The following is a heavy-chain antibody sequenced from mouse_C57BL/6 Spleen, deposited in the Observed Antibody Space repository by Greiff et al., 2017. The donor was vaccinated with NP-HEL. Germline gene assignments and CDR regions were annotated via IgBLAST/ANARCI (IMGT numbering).Heavy chain of an antibody. D-gene: IGHD2-1*01. Sequence: VQLQQSGAELVRPGTSVKLSCKASGYTFTSYWMHWVKQRPGQGLEWIGVIDPSDSYTNYNQKFKGKATLTVDTSSSTAYMQLSSLTSEDSAVYYGARTGYGNLWYFDVWGTGTTVTVAS. CDR2: IDPSDSYT. CDR1: GYTFTSYW. V-gene: IGHV1-59*01. CDR3: ARTGYGNLWYFDV. J-gene: IGHJ1*03.